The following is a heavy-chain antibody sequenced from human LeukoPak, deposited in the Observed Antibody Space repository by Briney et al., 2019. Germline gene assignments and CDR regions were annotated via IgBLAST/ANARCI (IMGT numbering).Heavy chain of an antibody. Sequence: PGGSLRLSCAASGLTFSNYGMSWVRQAPGKGLERVSAMNGSDGRTYYADSVKGRFTISRDNSKNTLYLQLNSLRAEDTAVYYCAKVKQEQLVRVAFDYWGQGTLVTVSS. J-gene: IGHJ4*02. CDR2: MNGSDGRT. CDR3: AKVKQEQLVRVAFDY. CDR1: GLTFSNYG. D-gene: IGHD6-6*01. V-gene: IGHV3-23*01.